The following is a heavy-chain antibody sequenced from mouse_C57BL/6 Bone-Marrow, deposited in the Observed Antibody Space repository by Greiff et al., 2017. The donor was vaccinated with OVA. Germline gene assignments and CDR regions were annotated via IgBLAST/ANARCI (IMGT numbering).Heavy chain of an antibody. CDR1: GYSITSGYY. J-gene: IGHJ2*01. Sequence: DVKLQESGPGLVKPSQSLSLTCSVTGYSITSGYYWNWIRQFPGNKLEWMGYISYAGSNNSNPSLKIRISITRDTSKNQLFRKLKSVTTEDSATYYCSRDRVDGYYPCGYWGQGTTLPAAS. D-gene: IGHD2-3*01. CDR2: ISYAGSN. CDR3: SRDRVDGYYPCGY. V-gene: IGHV3-6*01.